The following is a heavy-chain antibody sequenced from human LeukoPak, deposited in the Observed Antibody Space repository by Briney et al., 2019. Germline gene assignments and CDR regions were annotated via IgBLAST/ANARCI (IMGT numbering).Heavy chain of an antibody. Sequence: GGSLRLSCTASGITFGDYAMSWFRQAPGKGLEWVGFIRSKAYGGTTEYAASVKGRFTISRDDSKSIAYLQMNSLKTEDTAVYYCTRQYNWNDGGMDVWGQGTTVTVSS. V-gene: IGHV3-49*03. CDR1: GITFGDYA. J-gene: IGHJ6*02. D-gene: IGHD1-20*01. CDR3: TRQYNWNDGGMDV. CDR2: IRSKAYGGTT.